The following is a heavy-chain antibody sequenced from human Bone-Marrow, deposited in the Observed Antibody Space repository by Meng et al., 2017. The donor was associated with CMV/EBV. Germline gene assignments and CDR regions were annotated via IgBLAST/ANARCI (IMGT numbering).Heavy chain of an antibody. V-gene: IGHV1-2*02. CDR2: INPNTGNI. J-gene: IGHJ6*02. CDR3: ARPVVDYGMDV. Sequence: ASVKVSCKASGYSFTGHHIHWVRQAPGRGLEWMGWINPNTGNINYLQKFQGRVTMTRDTSTSTAYMELRSLRSDDTAVHYCARPVVDYGMDVWGQGTTVTVSS. CDR1: GYSFTGHH. D-gene: IGHD2-21*01.